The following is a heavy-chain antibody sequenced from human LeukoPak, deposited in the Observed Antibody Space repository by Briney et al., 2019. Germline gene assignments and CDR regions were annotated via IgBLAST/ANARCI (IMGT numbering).Heavy chain of an antibody. V-gene: IGHV4-61*02. J-gene: IGHJ3*02. Sequence: NTSQTLSLTCTVSGGSISSGSYYWSWIRQPAGKGLEWIGRIYTSGSTNYNPSLKSRVTISVDTSKNQFSLKLSSVTAADTAVYYCARGGGSDAFDIWGQGTMVTVSS. CDR2: IYTSGST. CDR3: ARGGGSDAFDI. D-gene: IGHD3-10*01. CDR1: GGSISSGSYY.